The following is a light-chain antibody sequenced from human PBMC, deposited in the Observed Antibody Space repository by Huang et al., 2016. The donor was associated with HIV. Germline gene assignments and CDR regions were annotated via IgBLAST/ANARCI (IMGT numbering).Light chain of an antibody. CDR1: QSVSSN. Sequence: EIVMTQSPATLSVSPGERATLSCRASQSVSSNLAWYQQKPGQAPRLLIYGASHRATGIPARVSGSGSGTEFTLTISSLQSEDFAVYYCQQYNNWPLTFGGGTKVEIK. J-gene: IGKJ4*01. CDR3: QQYNNWPLT. V-gene: IGKV3-15*01. CDR2: GAS.